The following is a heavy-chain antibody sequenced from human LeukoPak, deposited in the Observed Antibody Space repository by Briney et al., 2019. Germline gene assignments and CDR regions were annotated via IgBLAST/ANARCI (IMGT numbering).Heavy chain of an antibody. V-gene: IGHV1-3*01. CDR3: ARAMYYYDSSGYGTRCLDY. J-gene: IGHJ4*02. CDR1: GYTFTSYA. Sequence: ASVKVSCTASGYTFTSYAMHWVRQAPGQRLEWMGWINAGNGNTKYSQTFQGRVTITGDTSASTAYMELSSLRSEDTAVYYCARAMYYYDSSGYGTRCLDYWGQGTLVTVSS. D-gene: IGHD3-22*01. CDR2: INAGNGNT.